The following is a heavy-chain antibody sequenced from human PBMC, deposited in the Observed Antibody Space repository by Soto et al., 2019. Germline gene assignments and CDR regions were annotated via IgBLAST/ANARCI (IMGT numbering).Heavy chain of an antibody. CDR1: GYTFTSYA. CDR2: INAGNGNT. J-gene: IGHJ5*02. Sequence: ASVKVSCKASGYTFTSYAMHWVRQAPGQRLEWMGWINAGNGNTKYSQKFQGRVTITRDTSASTAYMELSSLRSEDTAVYYCAREVSWVSGWSAKIRDDWFGRWGQGALVSVS. D-gene: IGHD6-19*01. V-gene: IGHV1-3*01. CDR3: AREVSWVSGWSAKIRDDWFGR.